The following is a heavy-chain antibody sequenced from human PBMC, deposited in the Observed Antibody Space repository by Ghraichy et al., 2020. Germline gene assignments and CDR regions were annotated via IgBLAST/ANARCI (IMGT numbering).Heavy chain of an antibody. J-gene: IGHJ6*02. V-gene: IGHV4-39*01. CDR3: ARHYPNTSGWYYYGLDV. CDR2: IYSGGST. Sequence: GSLRLSCTVSGGSISSSSYYWAWIRQPPGKGLEWIGSIYSGGSTYYNPSLKSRVTISVDTSKNQFSLKLNSVTAADTAVFYCARHYPNTSGWYYYGLDVWGQGTTVIVSS. D-gene: IGHD6-19*01. CDR1: GGSISSSSYY.